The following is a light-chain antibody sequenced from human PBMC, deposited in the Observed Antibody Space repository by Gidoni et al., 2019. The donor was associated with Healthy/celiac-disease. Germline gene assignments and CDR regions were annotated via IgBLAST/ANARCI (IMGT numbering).Light chain of an antibody. Sequence: QSALTQPASVSGSPGQSITISCTGTSSDVGGYNYVSWYQHHPGKAPKLMIYEVSNRPSGVSYRFSGYKSGNTASLTISGLQAEDEAEYYCSSYTSSSLYVFGTGTKVTVL. CDR3: SSYTSSSLYV. CDR1: SSDVGGYNY. CDR2: EVS. J-gene: IGLJ1*01. V-gene: IGLV2-14*01.